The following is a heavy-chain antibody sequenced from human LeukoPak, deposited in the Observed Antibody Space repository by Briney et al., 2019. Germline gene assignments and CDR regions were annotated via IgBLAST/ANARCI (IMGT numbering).Heavy chain of an antibody. D-gene: IGHD2-15*01. V-gene: IGHV3-23*01. Sequence: QPGRSLRLSCAASGFTFSSYAMHWVRQAPGKGLEWVSTINSGGSTYYADSVKGRFSISRDNSKNTLYLQMNSLSAEDTAFYYCAKDGCSGGYCYSDHWGQGTLVTVSS. CDR3: AKDGCSGGYCYSDH. J-gene: IGHJ4*02. CDR1: GFTFSSYA. CDR2: INSGGST.